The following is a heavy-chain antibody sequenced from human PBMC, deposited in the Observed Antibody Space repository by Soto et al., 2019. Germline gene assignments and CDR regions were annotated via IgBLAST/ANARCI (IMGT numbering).Heavy chain of an antibody. V-gene: IGHV1-3*01. CDR2: INAANGNT. Sequence: ASVKVSCKASGYPFTSYFMHWVRQAPGQRLEWMGWINAANGNTKYSQKFQGRVTITMDTSATTAYMELSSLRSEDTAVYYCARDHYDSSGYYLYYYGMDVWGQGTTGTVS. J-gene: IGHJ6*02. D-gene: IGHD3-22*01. CDR3: ARDHYDSSGYYLYYYGMDV. CDR1: GYPFTSYF.